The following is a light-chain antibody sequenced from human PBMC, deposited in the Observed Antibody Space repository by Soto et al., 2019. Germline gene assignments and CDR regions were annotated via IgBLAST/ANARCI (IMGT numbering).Light chain of an antibody. J-gene: IGKJ5*01. CDR2: DAS. Sequence: EIVLTQSPATLALFPGERRTRSCRASQSVSIYLAWYQQKPGQSPRLLIYDASNRATGIPARFSGSGSGTDFTLTISSLEPEAFAVYSCQQRSNWPPEITFGQGTRLEIK. CDR3: QQRSNWPPEIT. CDR1: QSVSIY. V-gene: IGKV3-11*01.